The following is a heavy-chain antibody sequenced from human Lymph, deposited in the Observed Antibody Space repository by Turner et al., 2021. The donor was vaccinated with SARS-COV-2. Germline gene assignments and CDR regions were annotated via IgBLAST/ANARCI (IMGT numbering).Heavy chain of an antibody. D-gene: IGHD3-10*01. V-gene: IGHV1-2*02. CDR3: ARSRDLQSMVRGVDPFDY. Sequence: QVHLVQSGAEVETPGASVQVSCKASEYTCTGYYMHWGRQAPGQGLEGIGGINANSGGTNHAQKFQGRVTMTRDTSISTAYMEWSRLRSDDTAVYYCARSRDLQSMVRGVDPFDYWGQGTLVTVSS. J-gene: IGHJ4*02. CDR2: INANSGGT. CDR1: EYTCTGYY.